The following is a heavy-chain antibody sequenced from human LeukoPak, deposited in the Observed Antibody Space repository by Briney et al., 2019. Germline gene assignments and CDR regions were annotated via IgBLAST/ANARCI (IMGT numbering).Heavy chain of an antibody. CDR1: GGTFSSYA. Sequence: SVKVSCKASGGTFSSYAISWVRQAPGQGLEWMGRIIPILGIANYAQKFQGRVTITADKSTSTAYMELSSLRSEDTAVYYCARHTHPAPAEYFQHWGQGTLVTVSS. J-gene: IGHJ1*01. CDR2: IIPILGIA. CDR3: ARHTHPAPAEYFQH. V-gene: IGHV1-69*04.